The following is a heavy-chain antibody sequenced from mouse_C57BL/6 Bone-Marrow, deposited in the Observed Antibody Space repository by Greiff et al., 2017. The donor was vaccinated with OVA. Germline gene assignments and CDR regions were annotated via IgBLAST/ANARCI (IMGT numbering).Heavy chain of an antibody. CDR2: ISNGGGST. J-gene: IGHJ4*01. D-gene: IGHD1-1*01. V-gene: IGHV5-12*01. CDR1: GFTFSDYY. CDR3: ARQITTVDYAMDY. Sequence: EVQVVESGGGLVQPGGSLKLSCAASGFTFSDYYMYWVRQTPEKRLEWVAYISNGGGSTYYPDTVKGRFTISRDNAKNTLYLQMSRLKSEDTAMYYCARQITTVDYAMDYWGQGTSVTVSS.